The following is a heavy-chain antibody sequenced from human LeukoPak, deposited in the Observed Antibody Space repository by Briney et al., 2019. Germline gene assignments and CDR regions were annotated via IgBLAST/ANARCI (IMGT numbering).Heavy chain of an antibody. V-gene: IGHV1-69*13. CDR3: ARDYYGSGSYYKKPFDY. CDR1: GGTFSSYA. CDR2: IIPIFGTA. D-gene: IGHD3-10*01. Sequence: SVKVSCKASGGTFSSYAISCVRQAPGQGREWMGGIIPIFGTANYAQTFQGRVTITADESTSTAYMELSSLRSDDTAVYYWARDYYGSGSYYKKPFDYWGQGTLVTVSS. J-gene: IGHJ4*02.